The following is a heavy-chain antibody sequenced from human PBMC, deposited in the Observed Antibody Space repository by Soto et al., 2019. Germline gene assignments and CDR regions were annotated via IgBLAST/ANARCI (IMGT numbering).Heavy chain of an antibody. CDR3: ATFRSPPDTSMVTYFDY. D-gene: IGHD5-18*01. J-gene: IGHJ4*02. CDR2: ISGSGGST. CDR1: GFTFSSYA. Sequence: EVQLLESGGGLVQPGGSLRLSCAASGFTFSSYAMSWVRQAPGKGLEWVSAISGSGGSTYYADSVKGRFTISRDNSKNTLYLQMNSLRAEDTAVYYCATFRSPPDTSMVTYFDYWGQGTLVTVSS. V-gene: IGHV3-23*01.